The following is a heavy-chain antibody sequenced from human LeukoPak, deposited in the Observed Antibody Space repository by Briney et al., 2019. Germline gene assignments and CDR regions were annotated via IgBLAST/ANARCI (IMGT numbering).Heavy chain of an antibody. D-gene: IGHD6-13*01. V-gene: IGHV1-69*05. Sequence: SVKVSCKTSGGTFTSYAINWVRQAPGQGLEWMGKIIPISGTTNYAQKLQGRVTMTTDTSTSTAYMELRSLRSDDTAVYYCARDQGSSWYRSDWFDPWGQGTLVTVSS. CDR1: GGTFTSYA. CDR3: ARDQGSSWYRSDWFDP. J-gene: IGHJ5*02. CDR2: IIPISGTT.